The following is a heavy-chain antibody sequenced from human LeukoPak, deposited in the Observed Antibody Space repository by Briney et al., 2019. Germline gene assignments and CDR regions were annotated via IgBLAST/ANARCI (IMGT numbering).Heavy chain of an antibody. CDR2: VSGSGGST. D-gene: IGHD2-2*01. CDR1: GFTFSSYA. Sequence: GGSLRLSCAASGFTFSSYAMSWVRQAPGKGLEWVSGVSGSGGSTYYADSVKGRFTISRDNSKNTLYLQMNSLRAEDTAVYYCAKDKLSPGYQLLGNWFDPWGQGTLVTVSS. V-gene: IGHV3-23*01. J-gene: IGHJ5*02. CDR3: AKDKLSPGYQLLGNWFDP.